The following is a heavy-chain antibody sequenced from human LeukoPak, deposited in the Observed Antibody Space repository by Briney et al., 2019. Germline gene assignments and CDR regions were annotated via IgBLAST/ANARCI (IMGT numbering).Heavy chain of an antibody. CDR1: GFTLSNYA. CDR3: AREGYDSSGYYYYYYYMDV. Sequence: PGGSLRLSCAASGFTLSNYAMNWVRQAPGKGLEWVSYISSSGSTIYYADSVKGRFTISRDNAKNSLYLQMNSLRAEDTAVYYCAREGYDSSGYYYYYYYMDVWGKGTTVTISS. D-gene: IGHD3-22*01. J-gene: IGHJ6*03. V-gene: IGHV3-48*03. CDR2: ISSSGSTI.